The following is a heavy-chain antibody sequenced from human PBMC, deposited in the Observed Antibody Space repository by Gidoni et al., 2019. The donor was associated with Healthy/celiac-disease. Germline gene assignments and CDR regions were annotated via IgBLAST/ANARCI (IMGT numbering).Heavy chain of an antibody. J-gene: IGHJ6*02. CDR2: IKSKTDGGTT. CDR1: GFTFSNAW. CDR3: LSSGSYYRPLLYYYYGMDV. D-gene: IGHD3-10*01. Sequence: EVQLVESGGGLVKPGGSLRLSWAASGFTFSNAWMRWVRQAPGKGLEWVGRIKSKTDGGTTDYAAPVKGRFTISRDDSKNTLYLQMNSLKTEDTAVYYCLSSGSYYRPLLYYYYGMDVWGQGTTVTVSS. V-gene: IGHV3-15*01.